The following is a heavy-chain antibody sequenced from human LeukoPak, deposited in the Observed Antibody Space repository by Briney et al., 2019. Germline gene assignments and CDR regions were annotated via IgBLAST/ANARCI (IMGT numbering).Heavy chain of an antibody. D-gene: IGHD3-3*01. V-gene: IGHV4-61*02. J-gene: IGHJ4*02. CDR1: GGSIGSGSYY. CDR2: IYTSGST. CDR3: ARQSAITIYGY. Sequence: SETLSLTCTVSGGSIGSGSYYWSWIRQPAGKGLEWIGRIYTSGSTNYNPSLKSRVTISVDTSKNQFSLKLSSVTAADTAVYYCARQSAITIYGYWGQGTLVTVSS.